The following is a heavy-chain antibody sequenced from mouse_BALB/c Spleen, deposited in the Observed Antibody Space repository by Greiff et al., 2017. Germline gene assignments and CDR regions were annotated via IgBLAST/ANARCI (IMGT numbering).Heavy chain of an antibody. V-gene: IGHV5-9-4*01. J-gene: IGHJ2*01. CDR2: ISSGGSYT. CDR3: AKLGPAYYFDY. Sequence: EVMLVESGGGLVKPGGSLKLSCAASGFTFSSYAMSWVRQSPEKRLEWVAEISSGGSYTYYPDTVTGRFTISRDNAKNTLYLEMSSLRSEDTAMYYCAKLGPAYYFDYWGQGTTRTVSS. D-gene: IGHD4-1*01. CDR1: GFTFSSYA.